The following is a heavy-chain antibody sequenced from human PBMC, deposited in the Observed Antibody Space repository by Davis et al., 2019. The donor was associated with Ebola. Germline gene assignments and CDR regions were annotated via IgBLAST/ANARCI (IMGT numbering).Heavy chain of an antibody. J-gene: IGHJ6*02. Sequence: MPSETLSLTCAVYGGSFSGYYWSWIRQPPGKGLEWIGEINHSGSTNYNPSLKSRVTISVDTSKNQFSLKLSSVTAADTAVYYCARGPTTYGMDVWGQGTTVTVSS. CDR1: GGSFSGYY. D-gene: IGHD1-14*01. CDR3: ARGPTTYGMDV. CDR2: INHSGST. V-gene: IGHV4-34*01.